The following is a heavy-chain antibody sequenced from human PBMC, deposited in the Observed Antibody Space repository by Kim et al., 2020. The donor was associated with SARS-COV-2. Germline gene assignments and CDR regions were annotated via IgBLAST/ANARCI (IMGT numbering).Heavy chain of an antibody. J-gene: IGHJ4*02. V-gene: IGHV1-69*01. D-gene: IGHD3-22*01. Sequence: AQKFQGRVTITADESTSTAYMELSSLRSEDTAVYYCARDSYYYDSSGYSNWGQGTLVTVSS. CDR3: ARDSYYYDSSGYSN.